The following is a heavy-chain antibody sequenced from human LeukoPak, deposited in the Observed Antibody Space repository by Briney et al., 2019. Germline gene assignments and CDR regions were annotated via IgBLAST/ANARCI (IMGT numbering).Heavy chain of an antibody. CDR2: IYYSGST. D-gene: IGHD6-13*01. CDR1: GGSISSYY. Sequence: SETLSLTCTVSGGSISSYYWGWIRQPPGKGLEWIGSIYYSGSTYYNPSLKSRVTISVDTSKNQFSLKLSSVTAADTAVYYCARLLRQLVLVWFDPWGQGTLVTVSS. CDR3: ARLLRQLVLVWFDP. J-gene: IGHJ5*02. V-gene: IGHV4-39*01.